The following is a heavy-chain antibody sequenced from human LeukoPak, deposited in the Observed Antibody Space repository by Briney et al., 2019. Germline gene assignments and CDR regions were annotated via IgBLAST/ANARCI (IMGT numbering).Heavy chain of an antibody. D-gene: IGHD5-12*01. V-gene: IGHV3-23*01. CDR2: ISGSGGST. Sequence: GGSLRLSCAASGFTFSSYWMSWVRQAPGKGLEWVSAISGSGGSTYYADSVKGRFTISRDNSKNTLYLQMNSLRAEDTAVYYCASHSGYDPPRGYFDYWGQGTLVTVSS. CDR1: GFTFSSYW. J-gene: IGHJ4*02. CDR3: ASHSGYDPPRGYFDY.